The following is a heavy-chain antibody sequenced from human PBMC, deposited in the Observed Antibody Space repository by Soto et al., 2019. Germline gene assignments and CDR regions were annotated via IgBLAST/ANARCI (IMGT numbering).Heavy chain of an antibody. V-gene: IGHV3-23*01. J-gene: IGHJ6*02. CDR2: ISGSGDST. D-gene: IGHD3-16*01. CDR1: GFTFSSYV. Sequence: EVQLLESGGGLVQPGGSLRLSCAASGFTFSSYVMSWVRQAPGKGLEWVSTISGSGDSTYYADSVRGRFTISRDNFKNSVYEQVNSLRADNMTVYYCATEGAAFYYFGMDVWGQGTTVTVSS. CDR3: ATEGAAFYYFGMDV.